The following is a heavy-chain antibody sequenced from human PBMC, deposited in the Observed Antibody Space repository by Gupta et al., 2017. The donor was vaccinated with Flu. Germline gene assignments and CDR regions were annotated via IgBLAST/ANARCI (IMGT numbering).Heavy chain of an antibody. Sequence: EVQLVESGGGLVQPGGSLRLSCAASGFTFRSYEMNWVRQAPGKGLEWVSYISSSGSTIYYADSVKGRFTISRDNAKNSLYLQMNSLRAEDTAVYYCARKGGIAARLDYWGQGTLVTVSS. D-gene: IGHD6-25*01. CDR1: GFTFRSYE. V-gene: IGHV3-48*03. CDR2: ISSSGSTI. CDR3: ARKGGIAARLDY. J-gene: IGHJ4*02.